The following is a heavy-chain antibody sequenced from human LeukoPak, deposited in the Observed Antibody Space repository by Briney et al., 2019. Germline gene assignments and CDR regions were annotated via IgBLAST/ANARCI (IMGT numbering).Heavy chain of an antibody. D-gene: IGHD3-16*02. CDR3: ARDYRVSLSDTSPDDAFDV. CDR1: GGSISRSSYY. J-gene: IGHJ3*01. Sequence: SETLSLTCTVSGGSISRSSYYWGWIRQTPGMGLGWIGSVSYSGNTDYNPSLKSRVTISVDTSKNLFSLRLTSVTAADTAVYYCARDYRVSLSDTSPDDAFDVWGQGTVVTVSS. CDR2: VSYSGNT. V-gene: IGHV4-39*07.